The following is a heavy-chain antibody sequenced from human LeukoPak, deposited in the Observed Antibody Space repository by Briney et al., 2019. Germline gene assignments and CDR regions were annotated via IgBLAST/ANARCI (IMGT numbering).Heavy chain of an antibody. D-gene: IGHD2/OR15-2a*01. CDR3: ARDSPRDYFFDY. J-gene: IGHJ4*02. CDR1: GYTFTSYY. V-gene: IGHV1-46*01. CDR2: INPRGGRT. Sequence: ASVKVSCKASGYTFTSYYMHWVRQAPGQGLEWMGIINPRGGRTSYAQKFQGRVTMNRDKYTRTVYMELSSLRSEDTAVYYCARDSPRDYFFDYWGQGTLVTVSS.